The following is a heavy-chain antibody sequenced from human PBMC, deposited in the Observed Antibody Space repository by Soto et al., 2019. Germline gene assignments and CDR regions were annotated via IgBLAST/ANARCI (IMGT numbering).Heavy chain of an antibody. CDR1: GYSFATHW. J-gene: IGHJ4*02. CDR3: ARSQFDYIWGTSGYSDS. D-gene: IGHD3-16*01. Sequence: GESLKISCKGSGYSFATHWVGWVRQMPGKGLEWMGIIYPGDSDARYSPSFQGQVTISADESITTAYLQWTSLKASDTAMYYCARSQFDYIWGTSGYSDSWGQGTLVTV. V-gene: IGHV5-51*01. CDR2: IYPGDSDA.